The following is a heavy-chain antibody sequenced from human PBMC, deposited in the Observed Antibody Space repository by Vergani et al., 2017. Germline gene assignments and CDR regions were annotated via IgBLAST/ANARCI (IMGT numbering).Heavy chain of an antibody. D-gene: IGHD2-21*01. CDR3: ADLYCDDGFSPF. V-gene: IGHV3-23*04. CDR1: GFTFTAHG. CDR2: ISGQNFRT. Sequence: EVHLEESGGGSAQPGESLRLSCVASGFTFTAHGLNWVRQAPGKGLEWVSGISGQNFRTHYADSVKGRFTISRDDSKNTVYLQINSLRAEDTAFYYCADLYCDDGFSPFWGQGTLVTVSS. J-gene: IGHJ4*03.